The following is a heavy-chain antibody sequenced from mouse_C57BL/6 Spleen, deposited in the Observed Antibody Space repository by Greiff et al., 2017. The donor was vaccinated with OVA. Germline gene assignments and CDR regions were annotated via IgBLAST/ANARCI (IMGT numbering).Heavy chain of an antibody. CDR2: IYPGSGST. CDR1: GYTFTSYW. J-gene: IGHJ3*01. Sequence: QVQLQQPGAELVKPGASVKMSCKASGYTFTSYWITWVKQRPGQGLEWIGDIYPGSGSTNYNEKFKSKATLTVDTSSSTAYMQLRSLTSEDSAVYYCARDGDYDYPAWFAYWGQGTLVTVSA. CDR3: ARDGDYDYPAWFAY. D-gene: IGHD2-4*01. V-gene: IGHV1-55*01.